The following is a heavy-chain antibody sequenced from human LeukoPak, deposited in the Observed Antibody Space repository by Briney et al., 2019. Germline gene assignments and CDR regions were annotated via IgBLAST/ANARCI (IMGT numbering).Heavy chain of an antibody. D-gene: IGHD2-2*02. Sequence: GASVKVSCKASGYTFTSYGISWVRQAPGQGLEWMGWINPNSGGTNYAQKFQGRVTMTRDTSISTAYMELSRLRSDDTAVYYCARVGCSSTSCYIGWFDPWGQGTLVTVSS. CDR2: INPNSGGT. V-gene: IGHV1-2*02. J-gene: IGHJ5*02. CDR3: ARVGCSSTSCYIGWFDP. CDR1: GYTFTSYG.